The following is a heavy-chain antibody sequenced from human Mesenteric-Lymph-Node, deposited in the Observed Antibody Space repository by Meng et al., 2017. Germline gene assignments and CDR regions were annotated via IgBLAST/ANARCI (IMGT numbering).Heavy chain of an antibody. CDR3: ARVNRDYGYAFDI. D-gene: IGHD4-17*01. J-gene: IGHJ3*02. CDR1: GFTFSSYA. CDR2: ISGSGSST. Sequence: GGSLRLSCAVSGFTFSSYAMSWVRQAPGKGLEWVSDISGSGSSTYYADSVKGRFTISRDNSKNTLYLQMNSLRAEDTAVYYCARVNRDYGYAFDIWGQGTMVTVSS. V-gene: IGHV3-23*01.